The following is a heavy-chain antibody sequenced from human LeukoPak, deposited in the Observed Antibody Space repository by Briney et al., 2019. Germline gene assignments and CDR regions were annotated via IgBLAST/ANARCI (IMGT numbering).Heavy chain of an antibody. CDR1: GFTLSNYW. V-gene: IGHV3-7*05. J-gene: IGHJ4*02. D-gene: IGHD4-17*01. CDR3: AKVTVTRGTFDY. CDR2: IKQDGSEK. Sequence: PGGSLRLSCAASGFTLSNYWMNWVRQAPGKGLEWVANIKQDGSEKYYVDSVKGRFTISRDNSKNTLYLQMNSLRAEDTAVYYCAKVTVTRGTFDYWGQGTLVTVSS.